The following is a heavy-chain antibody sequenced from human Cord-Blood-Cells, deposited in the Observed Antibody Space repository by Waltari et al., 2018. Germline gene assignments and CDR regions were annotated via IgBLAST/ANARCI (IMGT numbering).Heavy chain of an antibody. CDR1: GSTLTVLS. V-gene: IGHV1-24*01. CDR2: FDPEAGET. J-gene: IGHJ4*02. D-gene: IGHD7-27*01. CDR3: ATGETGDTFDY. Sequence: ASVKVSCKVSGSTLTVLSMHWVRQAPGKGLEWMGGFDPEAGETIYAKKFQGRVTMTEDTSIDTAYMELRSLRSEDTAVYYGATGETGDTFDYWGQGTLVTVS.